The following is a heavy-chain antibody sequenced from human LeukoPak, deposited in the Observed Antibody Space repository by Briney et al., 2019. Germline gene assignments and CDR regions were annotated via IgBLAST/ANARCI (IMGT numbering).Heavy chain of an antibody. V-gene: IGHV3-23*01. D-gene: IGHD6-6*01. J-gene: IGHJ4*02. Sequence: GGSLRLSCSASGFTFSSYAMSWVRQAPGKGLEGVSAISGSGGSTYYADSVKGRFTISRDNSKNTLYLQMNSLRAEDTAVYYCANDEYSRPDFDYWGQGTLVTVSS. CDR2: ISGSGGST. CDR3: ANDEYSRPDFDY. CDR1: GFTFSSYA.